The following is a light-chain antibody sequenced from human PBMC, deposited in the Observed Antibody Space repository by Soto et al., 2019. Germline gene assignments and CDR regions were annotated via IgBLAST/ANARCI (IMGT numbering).Light chain of an antibody. V-gene: IGKV1-5*01. J-gene: IGKJ1*01. CDR3: QQTYDIPRT. Sequence: DIQMTQSPSTLSASVGDRVTITCRASQNISSWLAWFQQKPGKAPKLLIYDASTLESGVPSRFSGSGSGPEFTLTISNLQPEDFATYYCQQTYDIPRTFGPGTKVDIK. CDR2: DAS. CDR1: QNISSW.